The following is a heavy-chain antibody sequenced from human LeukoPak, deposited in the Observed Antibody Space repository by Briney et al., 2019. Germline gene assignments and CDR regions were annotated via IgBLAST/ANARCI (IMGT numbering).Heavy chain of an antibody. CDR1: GFTFNNYA. D-gene: IGHD2-21*02. CDR2: ISSGGEYT. V-gene: IGHV3-23*01. CDR3: AKIVVTATSRHFDY. Sequence: PGGSLRLSCTASGFTFNNYAMSWVRQAPGKGPEWVSAISSGGEYTYYADSLKGRCTISRDNSRNTLYLQMNSLRAEDTAVYFCAKIVVTATSRHFDYWGQGTLVTVSS. J-gene: IGHJ4*02.